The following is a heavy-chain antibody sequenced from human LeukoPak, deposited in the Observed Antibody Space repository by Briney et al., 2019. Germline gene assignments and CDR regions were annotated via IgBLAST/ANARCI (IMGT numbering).Heavy chain of an antibody. CDR3: ARDRGGYSSGWYGMGPYYYYYYGMDV. CDR1: GFTFSSYW. J-gene: IGHJ6*02. D-gene: IGHD6-19*01. Sequence: GGSLRLSCAASGFTFSSYWMSWVRQAPGKGLEWVANIKQDGSEKYYVDSVKGRFTISRDNAKNSLYLQMNSLRAEDTAVYYCARDRGGYSSGWYGMGPYYYYYYGMDVWGQGTTVTVSS. V-gene: IGHV3-7*01. CDR2: IKQDGSEK.